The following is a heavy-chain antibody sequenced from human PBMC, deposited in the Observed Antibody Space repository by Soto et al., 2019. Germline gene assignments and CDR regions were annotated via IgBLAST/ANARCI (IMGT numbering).Heavy chain of an antibody. V-gene: IGHV1-46*01. Sequence: QMQLVQSGAEVKRPGASVRVSCKSSGYTFTSFYIHWVRQAPGQGLERMGIINPSGGITNFAQRIQGRVTMTRDMSTTTHCMELSSLKSDDTAVYYCASSPALSCSWYGIPGDVSHGMDVWGQGTTVTVS. J-gene: IGHJ6*02. D-gene: IGHD6-13*01. CDR3: ASSPALSCSWYGIPGDVSHGMDV. CDR2: INPSGGIT. CDR1: GYTFTSFY.